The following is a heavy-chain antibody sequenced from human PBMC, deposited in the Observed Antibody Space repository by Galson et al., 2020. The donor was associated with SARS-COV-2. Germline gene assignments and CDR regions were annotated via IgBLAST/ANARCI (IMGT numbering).Heavy chain of an antibody. CDR1: GGSISGGSYY. D-gene: IGHD6-19*01. CDR3: AAGPVAGTGE. J-gene: IGHJ4*02. Sequence: SETLSLTCAVSGGSISGGSYYWSWIRQPAGKGLEWIGRIHSSGTTNHNPSLKSRVTISIDTSKNQFSLRLSSVTAADTAVYYCAAGPVAGTGEWGQGTLVTVSS. CDR2: IHSSGTT. V-gene: IGHV4-61*02.